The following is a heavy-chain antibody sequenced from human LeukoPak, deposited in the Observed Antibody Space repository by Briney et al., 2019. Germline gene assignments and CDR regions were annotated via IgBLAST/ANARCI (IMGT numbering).Heavy chain of an antibody. CDR3: ANWIGSSSRDY. CDR1: GFTFSSYA. V-gene: IGHV3-23*01. D-gene: IGHD6-6*01. Sequence: GGSLRLSCVASGFTFSSYAISWVRQAPGKGLEWVSGINSNGDEIYYADSVRGRFTISRDNSNNALYLQMDSLRAEDTAVYYCANWIGSSSRDYWGQGTLVTVSS. CDR2: INSNGDEI. J-gene: IGHJ4*02.